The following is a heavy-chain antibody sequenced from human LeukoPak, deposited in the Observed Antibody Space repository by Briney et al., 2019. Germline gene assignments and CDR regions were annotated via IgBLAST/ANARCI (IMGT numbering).Heavy chain of an antibody. CDR3: ARARSQYCSGGSCSPAGYYYYGMDV. J-gene: IGHJ6*02. V-gene: IGHV3-48*04. D-gene: IGHD2-15*01. CDR1: GFTFSTYS. Sequence: GGSLRLSCAASGFTFSTYSMNWVRQAPGKGLEWVSYISSSSTIYYADSVKGRFTISRDNAKSSLYLQMNSLRAEDTAVYYCARARSQYCSGGSCSPAGYYYYGMDVWGQGTTVTVSS. CDR2: ISSSSTI.